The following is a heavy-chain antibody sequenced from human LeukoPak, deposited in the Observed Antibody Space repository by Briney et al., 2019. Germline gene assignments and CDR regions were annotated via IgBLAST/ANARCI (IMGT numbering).Heavy chain of an antibody. J-gene: IGHJ4*02. CDR3: ARVGAAAGYYFDY. V-gene: IGHV3-11*04. Sequence: PSQTLSLTCTISGGSISTSGYSWSWIRQAPGKGLEWVSHISSSGSTLYYADSVKGRFTMSRDNAKNSLYVQMNSLRVEDTAVYYCARVGAAAGYYFDYWGQGTLVTVSS. CDR1: GGSISTSGYS. D-gene: IGHD6-13*01. CDR2: ISSSGSTL.